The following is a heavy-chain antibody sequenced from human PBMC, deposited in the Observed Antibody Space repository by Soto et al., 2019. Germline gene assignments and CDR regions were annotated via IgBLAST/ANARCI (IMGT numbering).Heavy chain of an antibody. CDR1: GGTFSSYT. CDR3: AREGGIGSSWYLLGGSYNWFDP. CDR2: IIPILGMA. J-gene: IGHJ5*02. D-gene: IGHD6-13*01. V-gene: IGHV1-69*04. Sequence: ASVKVSCKASGGTFSSYTISWVRQAPGQGLEWMGRIIPILGMANYAQKFQGRVTITADKSTSTAYMELSSLRSEDTAVYYCAREGGIGSSWYLLGGSYNWFDPWGQGTLVTVSS.